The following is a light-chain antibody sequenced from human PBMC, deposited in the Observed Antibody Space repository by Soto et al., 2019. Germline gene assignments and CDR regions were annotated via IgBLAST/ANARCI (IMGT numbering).Light chain of an antibody. CDR3: HQYDYWPFT. J-gene: IGKJ4*01. CDR2: ATS. Sequence: EIVLTQSPATLSVSPGETVSLSCRASQSVSNKLAWFQQKPGQAPRLLMSATSTRATGIPARFSGSGSGTEFTLTVSSLQSEDVALYFCHQYDYWPFTFGGGTKVDMK. V-gene: IGKV3D-15*01. CDR1: QSVSNK.